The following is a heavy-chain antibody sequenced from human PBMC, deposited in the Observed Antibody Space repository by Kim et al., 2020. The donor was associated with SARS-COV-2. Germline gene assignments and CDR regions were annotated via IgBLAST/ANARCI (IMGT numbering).Heavy chain of an antibody. CDR1: GFTFSSYA. J-gene: IGHJ3*02. CDR3: ARERHTPGDDYDAFDI. Sequence: GGSLRLSCAASGFTFSSYAMHWVRQAPGKGLEWVAVISYDGSNKYYADSVKGRFTISRDNSKNTLYLQMNSLRAEDTAVYYCARERHTPGDDYDAFDIWGQGTMVTVSS. CDR2: ISYDGSNK. V-gene: IGHV3-30-3*01. D-gene: IGHD2-21*02.